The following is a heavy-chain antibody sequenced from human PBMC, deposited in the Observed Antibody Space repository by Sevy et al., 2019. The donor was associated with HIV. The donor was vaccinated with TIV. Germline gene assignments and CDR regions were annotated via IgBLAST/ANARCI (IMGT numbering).Heavy chain of an antibody. D-gene: IGHD6-13*01. Sequence: SETLSLTCTVSGGSINNYFWSWIRQPPGKGLEWIGYIYYSGSTNYNPSLKSRVTISVDTCKTQFSLKLTSVTAADTAVYYCARESIAAIGDFDYWGQGTLVTVSS. J-gene: IGHJ4*02. CDR2: IYYSGST. CDR1: GGSINNYF. V-gene: IGHV4-59*01. CDR3: ARESIAAIGDFDY.